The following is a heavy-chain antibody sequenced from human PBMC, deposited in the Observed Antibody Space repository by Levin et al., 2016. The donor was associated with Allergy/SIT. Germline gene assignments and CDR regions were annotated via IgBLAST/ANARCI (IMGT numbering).Heavy chain of an antibody. Sequence: GGSLRLSCETSGFSLTGFGMHWGRQTPGGALESVAYIRHDGMKTYHADSVKGRFVISRDTTNNTVYLQMNNLRPEDTGVYYCARKGVGEGYYGSWGQGTLVTVSS. CDR3: ARKGVGEGYYGS. CDR2: IRHDGMKT. D-gene: IGHD3-16*01. CDR1: GFSLTGFG. J-gene: IGHJ4*02. V-gene: IGHV3-30*02.